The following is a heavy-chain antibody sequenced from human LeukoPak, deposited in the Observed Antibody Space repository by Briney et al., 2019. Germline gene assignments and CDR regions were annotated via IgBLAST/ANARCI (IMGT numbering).Heavy chain of an antibody. CDR2: IYYSGSN. V-gene: IGHV4-31*03. D-gene: IGHD2-15*01. CDR3: SGCNGGSRIDAFHI. CDR1: GGSINSGAYY. J-gene: IGHJ3*02. Sequence: SETLSLTCTVSGGSINSGAYYWSWIRQHPGKGLEWIGYIYYSGSNYYNPSLKSRVTISVDTSKNQFSLKLSSVTAADTAVYYLSGCNGGSRIDAFHIWGQGTMVTVSS.